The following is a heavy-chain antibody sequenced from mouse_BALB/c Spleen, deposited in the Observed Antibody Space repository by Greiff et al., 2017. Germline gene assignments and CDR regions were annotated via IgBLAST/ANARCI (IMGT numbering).Heavy chain of an antibody. CDR2: ISSGGGNT. CDR1: GFTFSSYT. CDR3: ARSSMILDY. D-gene: IGHD2-3*01. V-gene: IGHV5-9*03. J-gene: IGHJ2*01. Sequence: EVQVVESGGGLVKPGGSLKLSCAASGFTFSSYTMSWVRQTPEKRLEWVATISSGGGNTYYPDSVKGRFTISRDNAKNNLYLQMSSLRSEDTALYYCARSSMILDYWGQGTTLTVSS.